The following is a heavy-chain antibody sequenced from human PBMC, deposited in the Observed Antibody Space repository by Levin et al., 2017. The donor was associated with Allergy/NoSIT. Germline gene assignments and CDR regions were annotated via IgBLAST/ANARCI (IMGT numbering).Heavy chain of an antibody. J-gene: IGHJ3*02. Sequence: SETLSLTCTVSGGSISSSSYYWGWIRQPPGKGLEWIGSIYYSGSTYYNPSLKSRVTISVDTSKNRFSLKLSSVTAADTAVYYCARSSGTAVDDAFDIWGQGTMVTVSS. CDR3: ARSSGTAVDDAFDI. CDR1: GGSISSSSYY. CDR2: IYYSGST. D-gene: IGHD1-14*01. V-gene: IGHV4-39*01.